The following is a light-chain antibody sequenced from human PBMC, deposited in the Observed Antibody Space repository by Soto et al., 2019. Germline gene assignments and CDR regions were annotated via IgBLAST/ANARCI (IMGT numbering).Light chain of an antibody. Sequence: QSALTQPRSVSGSPGQSVSISRTGTNRDVGIYNFVSWYQHHPGKAPKLIIYDVTKRPSGVTDRFSASKSGNTASLTISGLQTSDEADYDCCSFADTYTSVFGGGTKPT. J-gene: IGLJ2*01. V-gene: IGLV2-11*01. CDR2: DVT. CDR1: NRDVGIYNF. CDR3: CSFADTYTSV.